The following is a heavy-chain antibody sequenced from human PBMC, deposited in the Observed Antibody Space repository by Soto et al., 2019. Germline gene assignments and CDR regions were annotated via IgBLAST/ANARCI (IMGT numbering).Heavy chain of an antibody. J-gene: IGHJ4*02. CDR3: AILGTYYFDNSDNYFDF. CDR2: INAGNGNT. D-gene: IGHD3-22*01. V-gene: IGHV1-3*01. Sequence: ASVKVSCKASGYTLTRYSIHWVRQAPGQRLEWMGWINAGNGNTKSSQKFQGRVTITRDTSASTAYMELRGLRSEDTAVYYCAILGTYYFDNSDNYFDFWGQGTLVTVSS. CDR1: GYTLTRYS.